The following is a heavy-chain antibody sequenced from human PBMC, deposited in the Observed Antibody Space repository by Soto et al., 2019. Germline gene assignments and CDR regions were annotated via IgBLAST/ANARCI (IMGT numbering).Heavy chain of an antibody. CDR3: ATSLAVQLGYYGMDV. CDR1: GFTFSSEG. V-gene: IGHV3-21*01. D-gene: IGHD6-6*01. Sequence: PGGSLRLSCAASGFTFSSEGLNWIRQAPGKGMEWVSSISGGGRDIKYGDSVKGRFIISRDNAMDSLHLQMYSLRADDTAIYFCATSLAVQLGYYGMDVWGPGTTVTVS. CDR2: ISGGGRDI. J-gene: IGHJ6*02.